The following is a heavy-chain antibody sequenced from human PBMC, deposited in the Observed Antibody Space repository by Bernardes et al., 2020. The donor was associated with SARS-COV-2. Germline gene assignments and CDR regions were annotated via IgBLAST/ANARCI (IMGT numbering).Heavy chain of an antibody. Sequence: GGSLRLSCVASGFTFSNYAMSWVRQAPGKGLEWVSVFSGSGSSTYYADSVKGRFIISRDNSRNTLYLQMNSLRAGDTAVYYCVRESGTSYAFDIWGQGTMVTVSS. CDR2: FSGSGSST. J-gene: IGHJ3*02. D-gene: IGHD1-26*01. CDR3: VRESGTSYAFDI. V-gene: IGHV3-23*01. CDR1: GFTFSNYA.